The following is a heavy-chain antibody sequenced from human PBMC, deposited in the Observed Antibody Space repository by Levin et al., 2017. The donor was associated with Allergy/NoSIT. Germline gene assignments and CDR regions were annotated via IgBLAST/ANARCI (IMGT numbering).Heavy chain of an antibody. CDR1: GFTFSSYG. V-gene: IGHV3-30*18. J-gene: IGHJ4*02. CDR2: ISYDGSNT. D-gene: IGHD3-10*01. CDR3: AKDSRLDSDYYGSGSYYRTLGD. Sequence: PGGSLRLSCAASGFTFSSYGMHWVRQAPGKGLEWVAVISYDGSNTYYADSVKGRFTISRDNSKNTLYLQMNSLRAEDTAVYYCAKDSRLDSDYYGSGSYYRTLGDWGQGTLVTVSS.